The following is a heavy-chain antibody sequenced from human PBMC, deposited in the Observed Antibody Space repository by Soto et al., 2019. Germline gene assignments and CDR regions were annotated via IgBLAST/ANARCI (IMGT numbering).Heavy chain of an antibody. V-gene: IGHV5-51*01. Sequence: GESRKISCKGSGYNSAAYWIAWVRQMPGKGLELMGIIYPSDSDTRYRPSFQGQVTISADKSISSAYLQWSSLRASDTAMYYCARGGVSTRTFDFWGTGTSGTVFS. CDR2: IYPSDSDT. CDR3: ARGGVSTRTFDF. J-gene: IGHJ4*02. D-gene: IGHD3-3*01. CDR1: GYNSAAYW.